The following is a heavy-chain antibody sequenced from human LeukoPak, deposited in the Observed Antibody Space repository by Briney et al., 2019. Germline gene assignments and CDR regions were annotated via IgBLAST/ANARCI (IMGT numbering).Heavy chain of an antibody. CDR1: GYSISSGYY. V-gene: IGHV4-38-2*02. CDR3: ARGGGMGHYYYYMDV. Sequence: PSETLSLTCTVSGYSISSGYYWGWIRQPPGKGLEWIGSIYHSGSTYYNPSLKSRVTISVGTSKNQFSLKLSSVTAADTAVYYCARGGGMGHYYYYMDVWGKGTTVTISS. D-gene: IGHD5-24*01. CDR2: IYHSGST. J-gene: IGHJ6*03.